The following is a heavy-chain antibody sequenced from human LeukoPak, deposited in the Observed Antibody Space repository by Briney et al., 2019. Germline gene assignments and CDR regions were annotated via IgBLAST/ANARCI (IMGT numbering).Heavy chain of an antibody. D-gene: IGHD3-9*01. V-gene: IGHV3-74*01. CDR3: AGEILTPLPF. CDR1: GFIFSSRW. J-gene: IGHJ4*02. Sequence: GGSLRLSCAGSGFIFSSRWMHWVRQVPGKGLVWVARISPDGGIISYADSVKGRFTISRDNAKNTLYLQMNSLRPEDTAVYYCAGEILTPLPFWGQGTLVTVSS. CDR2: ISPDGGII.